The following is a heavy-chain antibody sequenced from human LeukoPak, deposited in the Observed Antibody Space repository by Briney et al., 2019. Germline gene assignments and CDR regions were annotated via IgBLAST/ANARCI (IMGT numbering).Heavy chain of an antibody. CDR1: GYSISSGYY. CDR2: IYHSGST. D-gene: IGHD2-2*01. Sequence: SETLSLTCTVSGYSISSGYYWGWIRQPPGKGLEWIGSIYHSGSTYYNPSLRSRVTISIDTSKNQFSLKLSSVTAADTAVYYCAKRYCSSTTCYDDRGAFDYWGQGTLVTVSS. V-gene: IGHV4-38-2*02. CDR3: AKRYCSSTTCYDDRGAFDY. J-gene: IGHJ4*02.